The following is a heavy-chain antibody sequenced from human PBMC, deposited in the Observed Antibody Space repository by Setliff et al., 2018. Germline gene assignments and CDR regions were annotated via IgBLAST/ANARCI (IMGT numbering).Heavy chain of an antibody. CDR3: ARTGAYRYFDY. CDR1: GASLNSGTYY. V-gene: IGHV4-39*01. CDR2: IYYGGDT. Sequence: PSETLSLTCTVSGASLNSGTYYWGWIRQPPGKGLEWIGRIYYGGDTYYNASLKGRLTISVDMAQNQFSLRLTSVTAADTAVYYCARTGAYRYFDYWGQGALVTVSS. D-gene: IGHD1-1*01. J-gene: IGHJ4*02.